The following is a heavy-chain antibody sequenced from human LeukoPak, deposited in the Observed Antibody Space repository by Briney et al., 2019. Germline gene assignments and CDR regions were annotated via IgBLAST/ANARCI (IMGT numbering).Heavy chain of an antibody. CDR2: INHSGST. Sequence: SETLSLTCAVYGGSFSGCYWSWIRQPPGKGLEWIGEINHSGSTNYNPSLKSRVTISVDTSKNQFSLKLSSVTAADTAVYYCARDQPYVGFDYWGQGTLVTVSS. CDR1: GGSFSGCY. J-gene: IGHJ4*02. CDR3: ARDQPYVGFDY. D-gene: IGHD3-16*01. V-gene: IGHV4-34*01.